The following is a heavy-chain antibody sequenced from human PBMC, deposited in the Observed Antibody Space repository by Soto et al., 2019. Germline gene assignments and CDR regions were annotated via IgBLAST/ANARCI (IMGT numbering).Heavy chain of an antibody. D-gene: IGHD6-13*01. J-gene: IGHJ5*02. CDR3: ARSSVHIAAAGRLDL. CDR1: GFAFRCHA. V-gene: IGHV3-30*14. CDR2: ISSHGATK. Sequence: PGGPLRLSCTASGFAFRCHAMQWVRRAPGKGLERVAVISSHGATKYVADSLKGRFTISRDNFESTMSLQMNNLRPEDTALYYCARSSVHIAAAGRLDLWG.